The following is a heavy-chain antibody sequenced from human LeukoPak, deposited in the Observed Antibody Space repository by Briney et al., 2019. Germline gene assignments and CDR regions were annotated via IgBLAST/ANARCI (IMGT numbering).Heavy chain of an antibody. J-gene: IGHJ4*02. CDR3: AVYTSSGFDS. V-gene: IGHV4-4*09. Sequence: SETLSLTCAVSGGSITSHYWSWIRQAPGKGLEWIGYIYPSRSTNYNPSLKSRITMSVDTSKKQYSLKLSSVTAADTAMYYCAVYTSSGFDSWGQGTLVTVSS. CDR1: GGSITSHY. CDR2: IYPSRST. D-gene: IGHD6-19*01.